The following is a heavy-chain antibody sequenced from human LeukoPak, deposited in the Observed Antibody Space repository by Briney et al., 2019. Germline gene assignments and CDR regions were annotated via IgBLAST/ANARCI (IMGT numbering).Heavy chain of an antibody. CDR1: GYTFTSYD. CDR3: ARRSSSWYYYYYGMDV. CDR2: MNPNSGNT. Sequence: ASVKVSCKASGYTFTSYDINWVRQATGQGLEWMGWMNPNSGNTGYAQKFQGRVTMTRNTSMSTAYMELSSLRSEDTAVYYCARRSSSWYYYYYGMDVWGQGTTVIVSS. D-gene: IGHD6-13*01. J-gene: IGHJ6*02. V-gene: IGHV1-8*01.